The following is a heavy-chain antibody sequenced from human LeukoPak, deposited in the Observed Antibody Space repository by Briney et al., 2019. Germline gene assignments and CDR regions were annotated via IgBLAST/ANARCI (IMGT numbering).Heavy chain of an antibody. D-gene: IGHD3-10*01. CDR3: ARVGYFLVGELFLGDAFDI. CDR1: GLIFSSYW. Sequence: PGGSLRLSCAASGLIFSSYWMSWVRQAPGKGLEWVANIKQDGTEKYYVDSVKGRFTISRDNAKNSLYLQMNSLRAEDTAVYYCARVGYFLVGELFLGDAFDIWGQGTMVTVSS. V-gene: IGHV3-7*01. J-gene: IGHJ3*02. CDR2: IKQDGTEK.